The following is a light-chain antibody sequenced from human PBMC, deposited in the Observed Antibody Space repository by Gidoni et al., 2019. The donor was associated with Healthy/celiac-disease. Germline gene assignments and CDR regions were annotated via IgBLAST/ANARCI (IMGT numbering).Light chain of an antibody. CDR3: QQLNSYPFT. J-gene: IGKJ3*01. V-gene: IGKV1-9*01. CDR2: AAS. Sequence: IQLTQSPSSLSASVGDRVTITCRASQGISSYLAWYQQKPGKSPKPLNYAASTLKSGVPSRFSGSGSGTDFTLTISSLQPEDFATYYCQQLNSYPFTFGPGTKVDIK. CDR1: QGISSY.